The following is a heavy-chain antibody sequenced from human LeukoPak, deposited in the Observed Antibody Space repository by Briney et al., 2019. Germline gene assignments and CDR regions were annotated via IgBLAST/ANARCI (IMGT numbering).Heavy chain of an antibody. D-gene: IGHD4-17*01. CDR1: GGSFSGYY. Sequence: SETLSLTCAVYGGSFSGYYWSWIRQPPGKGLEWIGEINHSGSTNYNPSLKSRVTISVDTSKNQFSLKLSSVTAADTAVYYCARGNQRSHAFDIWGQGTMVTVSS. J-gene: IGHJ3*02. CDR3: ARGNQRSHAFDI. CDR2: INHSGST. V-gene: IGHV4-34*01.